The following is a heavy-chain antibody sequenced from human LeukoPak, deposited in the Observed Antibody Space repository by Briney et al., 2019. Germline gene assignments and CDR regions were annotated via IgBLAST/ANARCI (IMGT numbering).Heavy chain of an antibody. D-gene: IGHD3-22*01. CDR2: IYSGGST. CDR3: ARADDSSGYRYFDY. V-gene: IGHV3-53*01. Sequence: GGSLRLSCAASGFTVSSNYMSWVRQAPGKGREWVSVIYSGGSTYYADSVKGRFTISRDNSKNTLYLQMNSLRAEDTAVYYCARADDSSGYRYFDYWGQGTLVTVSS. J-gene: IGHJ4*02. CDR1: GFTVSSNY.